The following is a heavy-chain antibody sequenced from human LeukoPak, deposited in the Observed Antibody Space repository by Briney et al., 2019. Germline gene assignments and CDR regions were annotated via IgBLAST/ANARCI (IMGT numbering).Heavy chain of an antibody. V-gene: IGHV1-24*01. J-gene: IGHJ3*02. CDR2: FDPEDGET. CDR3: ATGDPITMVRGVIGRYAFDI. CDR1: GYTLTELS. Sequence: ASVKVSCKVSGYTLTELSMHWERQAPGKGLEWMGGFDPEDGETIYAQKFQGRVTMTEDTSTDTAYMELSSLRSEDTAVYYCATGDPITMVRGVIGRYAFDIWGQGTMVTVSS. D-gene: IGHD3-10*01.